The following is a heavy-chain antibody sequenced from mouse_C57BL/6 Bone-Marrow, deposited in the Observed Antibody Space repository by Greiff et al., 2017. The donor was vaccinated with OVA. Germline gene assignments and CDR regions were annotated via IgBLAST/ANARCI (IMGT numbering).Heavy chain of an antibody. CDR2: SSTKANDSTT. CDR3: ARDCGSSYYRYFDV. V-gene: IGHV7-1*01. Sequence: EVKLVESGGGLVQSGRSLRLSCATSGFTFSDFYMEWVRQAPGKGLEWIAASSTKANDSTTEYSASVKGRFIVSRDSSPGYLHLQMNALRAKDTAIDYCARDCGSSYYRYFDVWGTGTAVTVSA. CDR1: GFTFSDFY. J-gene: IGHJ1*03. D-gene: IGHD1-1*01.